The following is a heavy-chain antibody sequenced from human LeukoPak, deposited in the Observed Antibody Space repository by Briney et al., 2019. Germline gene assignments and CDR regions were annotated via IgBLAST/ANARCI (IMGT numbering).Heavy chain of an antibody. V-gene: IGHV1-18*01. J-gene: IGHJ6*02. CDR1: GYTFTSYG. CDR3: AREGAVTTGYYYGMDV. Sequence: ASVKVSCKASGYTFTSYGISWLRQAPGQGLEWMGWISAYNGNTNYAQKLQGRVTMTTDTSTSTAYMELRSLRSDDTAVYYCAREGAVTTGYYYGMDVWGQGTTVTVSS. D-gene: IGHD4-17*01. CDR2: ISAYNGNT.